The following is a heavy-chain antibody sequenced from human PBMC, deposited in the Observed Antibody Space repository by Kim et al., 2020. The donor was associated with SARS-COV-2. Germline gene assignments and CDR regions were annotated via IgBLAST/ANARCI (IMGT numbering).Heavy chain of an antibody. D-gene: IGHD2-21*02. CDR1: GFTFSSYA. J-gene: IGHJ4*02. Sequence: GGSLRLSCAASGFTFSSYAMHWVRQAPGKGLEWVAVISYDGSNKYYADSVKGRFTISRDNSKNTLYLQMNSLRAEDTAVYYCARLPTHCGGDCRVDYWGQGTLVTVSS. CDR2: ISYDGSNK. CDR3: ARLPTHCGGDCRVDY. V-gene: IGHV3-30*04.